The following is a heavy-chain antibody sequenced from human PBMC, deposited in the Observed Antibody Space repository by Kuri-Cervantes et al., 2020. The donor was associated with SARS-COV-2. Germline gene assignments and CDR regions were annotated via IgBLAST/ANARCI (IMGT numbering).Heavy chain of an antibody. CDR3: ATGPPYYDPSNWFDP. CDR2: FDPEDGET. D-gene: IGHD3-3*01. V-gene: IGHV1-24*01. CDR1: GYTLTEFS. Sequence: ASVKVSCKVSGYTLTEFSMHWVRQAPGKGLEWMGGFDPEDGETIYAQKFQGRVTMTEDTSTDTAYMELSSLRSEDTAVYYCATGPPYYDPSNWFDPWGQGTLVTVSS. J-gene: IGHJ5*02.